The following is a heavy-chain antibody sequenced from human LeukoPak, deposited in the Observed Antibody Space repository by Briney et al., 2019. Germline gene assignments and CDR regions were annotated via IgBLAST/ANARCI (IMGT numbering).Heavy chain of an antibody. J-gene: IGHJ4*02. CDR1: GGTFSSYA. D-gene: IGHD3-22*01. Sequence: SVKVSCKASGGTFSSYAISWVRQAPGQGLEWMGRIIPILGIANYAQKFQGRVTITADKSTSTAYMELSSLRSEDTAVYYCADYYDSSVSPGYWARGPLATVS. CDR2: IIPILGIA. CDR3: ADYYDSSVSPGY. V-gene: IGHV1-69*04.